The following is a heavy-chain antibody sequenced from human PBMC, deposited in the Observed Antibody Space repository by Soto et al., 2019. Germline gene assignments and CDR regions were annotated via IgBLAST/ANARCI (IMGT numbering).Heavy chain of an antibody. CDR2: ISDSGDIT. D-gene: IGHD3-22*01. V-gene: IGHV3-23*01. CDR3: AKDDSSGYYSNFDY. J-gene: IGHJ4*02. Sequence: GGSLRLSCAASEFTFSTYAMTWVRQAPGRGLQWVATISDSGDITYYADSVKGRFTISGDNSRNTLYLQMNNLRAEDTAVYYCAKDDSSGYYSNFDYWGQGTLVNVSS. CDR1: EFTFSTYA.